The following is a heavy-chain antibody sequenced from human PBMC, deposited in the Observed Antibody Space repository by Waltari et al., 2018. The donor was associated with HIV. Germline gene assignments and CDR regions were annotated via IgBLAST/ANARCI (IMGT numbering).Heavy chain of an antibody. V-gene: IGHV5-51*01. Sequence: EVQLAQSGAEVKKPGESLKISCKGSGYSFATYWIGWVRQRPGKGLEWMGIIYPGDSDTKYSQSLQGQVVISVDKSINTAYLQWSSLKASDSGLYFCARLYSTGRVDYWGQGTLVTVSS. CDR2: IYPGDSDT. D-gene: IGHD2-8*02. J-gene: IGHJ4*02. CDR1: GYSFATYW. CDR3: ARLYSTGRVDY.